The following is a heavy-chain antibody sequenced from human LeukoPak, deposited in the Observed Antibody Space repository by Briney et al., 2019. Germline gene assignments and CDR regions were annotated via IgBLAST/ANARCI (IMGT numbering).Heavy chain of an antibody. CDR3: ARVITPWDIVVVPAAMRGDYYYYYMDV. D-gene: IGHD2-2*01. J-gene: IGHJ6*03. Sequence: ASVKVSCKASGGTFSSYAISWVRQAPGQGLEWMGGIIPIFGTANYAQKFQGRVTITTDESTSTAYMELSSLRSEDTAVYYCARVITPWDIVVVPAAMRGDYYYYYMDVWGKGTTVTVSS. CDR1: GGTFSSYA. V-gene: IGHV1-69*05. CDR2: IIPIFGTA.